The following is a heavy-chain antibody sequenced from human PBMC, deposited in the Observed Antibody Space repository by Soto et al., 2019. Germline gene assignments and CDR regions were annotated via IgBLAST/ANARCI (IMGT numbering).Heavy chain of an antibody. J-gene: IGHJ4*02. D-gene: IGHD5-12*01. CDR2: INAGNGNT. CDR3: ARDTINDY. V-gene: IGHV1-3*05. CDR1: GYTFTSSA. Sequence: QVQLVQSGAEEKKPGASVKVSCKAYGYTFTSSAMHWVRQAPGQRLEWMGWINAGNGNTKYSQKCQGRVTITRDTSASTAYMELSSLICEDTAVYYCARDTINDYWGQGTRVTVSS.